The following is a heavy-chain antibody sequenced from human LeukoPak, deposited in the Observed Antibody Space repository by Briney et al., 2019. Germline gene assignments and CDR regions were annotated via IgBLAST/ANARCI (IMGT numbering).Heavy chain of an antibody. D-gene: IGHD3-22*01. J-gene: IGHJ4*02. V-gene: IGHV3-21*01. CDR3: AREDYDSSSCFDY. Sequence: GGSLRLSCAASGFTFSSYGMHWVRQAPGKGLEWVSSISSSSSYIYYADSVKGRFTISRDNAKNSLYLQMNSLRAEDTAVYYCAREDYDSSSCFDYWGQGTLVTVSS. CDR1: GFTFSSYG. CDR2: ISSSSSYI.